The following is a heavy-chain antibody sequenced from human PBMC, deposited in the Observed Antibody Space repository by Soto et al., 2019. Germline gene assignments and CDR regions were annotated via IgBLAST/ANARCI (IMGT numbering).Heavy chain of an antibody. Sequence: QLQLQESGSGLVKPSQTLSLTCAVSGGSISSGGYSWSWIRQPPGKGLEWIGYIYHSGSTYYNPSLKSRVTISVDRSKNQFSLKLSSVTAADTAVYYCARETYYYDSSGYMGAFDIWGQGTMVTVSS. V-gene: IGHV4-30-2*01. CDR1: GGSISSGGYS. J-gene: IGHJ3*02. CDR2: IYHSGST. CDR3: ARETYYYDSSGYMGAFDI. D-gene: IGHD3-22*01.